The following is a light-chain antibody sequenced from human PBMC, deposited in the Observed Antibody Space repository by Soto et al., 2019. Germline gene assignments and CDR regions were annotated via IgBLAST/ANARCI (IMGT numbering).Light chain of an antibody. CDR2: GAS. CDR3: QQYNNWPPYT. Sequence: IVMTQSPATLSVSPGDRVTLSCRASQSVSSDLAWYQQRPGQAPRLLIYGASTRATGIPARFSGTGSGTDFTLTISSLQSEDFAIYYCQQYNNWPPYTFGQGTKLEIK. CDR1: QSVSSD. V-gene: IGKV3-15*01. J-gene: IGKJ2*01.